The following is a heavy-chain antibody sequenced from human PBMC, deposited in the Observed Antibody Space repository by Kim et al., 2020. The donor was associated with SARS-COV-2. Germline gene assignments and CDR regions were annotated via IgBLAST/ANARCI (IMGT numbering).Heavy chain of an antibody. D-gene: IGHD2-2*01. CDR2: ISSNGGST. V-gene: IGHV3-64*01. J-gene: IGHJ6*03. CDR3: ARDFGYCSSTSCYAGYYMDV. CDR1: GFTFSSYA. Sequence: GGSLRLSCAASGFTFSSYAMHWVRQAPGKGLEYVSAISSNGGSTYYANSVKGRFTISRDNSKNTLYLQMGSLRAEDMAVYYCARDFGYCSSTSCYAGYYMDVWGKGTTVTVSS.